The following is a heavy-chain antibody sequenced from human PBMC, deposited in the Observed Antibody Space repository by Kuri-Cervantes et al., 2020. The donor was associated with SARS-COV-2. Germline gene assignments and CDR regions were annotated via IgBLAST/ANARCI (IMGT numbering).Heavy chain of an antibody. V-gene: IGHV3-49*03. CDR1: GFTFGDYA. J-gene: IGHJ3*02. CDR2: IRSKAYGGTT. CDR3: TREGIVVVPAAIGASDI. Sequence: GGSLRLSCTASGFTFGDYAMSWFRQAPGKGLEWVGFIRSKAYGGTTEYAASVKGRFTISRDDSKSIAYLQMNSLKTEDTAVYYCTREGIVVVPAAIGASDIWGQGTMVTVSS. D-gene: IGHD2-2*01.